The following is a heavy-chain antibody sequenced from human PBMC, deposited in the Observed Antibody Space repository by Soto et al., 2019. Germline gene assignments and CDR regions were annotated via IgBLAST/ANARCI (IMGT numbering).Heavy chain of an antibody. D-gene: IGHD3-16*01. CDR3: AKKRRAAGRGNYYFDY. V-gene: IGHV3-23*01. J-gene: IGHJ4*02. CDR1: GFTFSSYA. CDR2: ISGSGGST. Sequence: GGSLRLSCAASGFTFSSYAMSWVRQAPGKGLEWVSAISGSGGSTYYADSVKGRFTISRDNSKNTLYLQMNSLRAEDTAVYYCAKKRRAAGRGNYYFDYWGQGTLVTVSS.